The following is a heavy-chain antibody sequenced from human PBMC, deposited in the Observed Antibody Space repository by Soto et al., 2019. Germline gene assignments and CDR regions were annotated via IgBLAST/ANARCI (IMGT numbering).Heavy chain of an antibody. D-gene: IGHD3-3*01. CDR3: ARCPLFGTMFGVVGRFDF. Sequence: PSETLSLTCTVSGGSISSGDYYWSWIRQPPGKGLEWIGYIYYSGSTYYNPSLKSRVTISVDTSKNQFSLKLSSVTAAATAVYYCARCPLFGTMFGVVGRFDFWGQGTLVTVSS. CDR1: GGSISSGDYY. CDR2: IYYSGST. V-gene: IGHV4-30-4*01. J-gene: IGHJ4*02.